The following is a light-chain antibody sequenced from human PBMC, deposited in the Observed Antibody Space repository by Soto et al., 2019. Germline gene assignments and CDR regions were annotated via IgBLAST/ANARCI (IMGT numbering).Light chain of an antibody. CDR3: QQYNNWPRT. V-gene: IGKV3-15*01. J-gene: IGKJ1*01. Sequence: EILMTQSPATLSVSPGSRGTLSCRASQSVGSNFAWYQQKPGQAPRLLIYAASTRATGIPARFSGSGSGTEFALTISSLQSEDFAVYHCQQYNNWPRTFGQGTKVDI. CDR1: QSVGSN. CDR2: AAS.